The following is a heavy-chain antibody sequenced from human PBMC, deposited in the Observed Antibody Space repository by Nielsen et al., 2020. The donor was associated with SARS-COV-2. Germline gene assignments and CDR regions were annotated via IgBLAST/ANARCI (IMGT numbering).Heavy chain of an antibody. Sequence: GESLKISCAASGFTFSSYGMHWVRQAPGKGLEWVAVIWYDGSNKYYADSVKGRFTISRDNAKNSLYLQMNSLRAEDTAVYYCAKDLGSSGYYDYWGQGTLVTVSS. CDR2: IWYDGSNK. J-gene: IGHJ4*02. CDR3: AKDLGSSGYYDY. CDR1: GFTFSSYG. D-gene: IGHD3-22*01. V-gene: IGHV3-33*06.